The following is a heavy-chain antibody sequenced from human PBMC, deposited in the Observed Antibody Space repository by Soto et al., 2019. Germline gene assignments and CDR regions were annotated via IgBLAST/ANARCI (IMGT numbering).Heavy chain of an antibody. V-gene: IGHV4-59*08. CDR2: IYYSGST. CDR3: ARREIWFGELFSPAFDY. J-gene: IGHJ4*02. D-gene: IGHD3-10*01. CDR1: GGSISSYY. Sequence: SETLSLTCTVSGGSISSYYWSWIRQPPGKGLEWIGYIYYSGSTNYNPSLKSRVTISVDTSKNQFSLKLSSVTAADTAVYYCARREIWFGELFSPAFDYWGQGTLVTVS.